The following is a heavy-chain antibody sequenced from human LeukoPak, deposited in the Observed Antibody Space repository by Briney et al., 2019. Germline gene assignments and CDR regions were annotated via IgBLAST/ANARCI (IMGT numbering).Heavy chain of an antibody. CDR1: GFTFSRHW. D-gene: IGHD2-15*01. CDR3: ASSKSCYSTDSFDI. Sequence: PGGSLRLSCAASGFTFSRHWMHWVRQAPGKGLVWVSRINGDGGNTTYAESVKGRFTISRDNAKSTAYMQMNSLRAEDTAVYYCASSKSCYSTDSFDIWGKGTMVTVSS. J-gene: IGHJ3*02. V-gene: IGHV3-74*03. CDR2: INGDGGNT.